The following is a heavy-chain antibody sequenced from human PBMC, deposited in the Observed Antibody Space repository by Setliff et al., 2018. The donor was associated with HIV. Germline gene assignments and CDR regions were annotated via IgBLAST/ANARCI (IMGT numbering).Heavy chain of an antibody. CDR3: AGARGAGTFAI. V-gene: IGHV1-18*01. CDR2: ISVYNGNT. CDR1: GYTFTSYG. D-gene: IGHD6-13*01. J-gene: IGHJ6*02. Sequence: ASVKVSCKASGYTFTSYGVCWVRQAPGQGLEWMGWISVYNGNTNYAQSLQGIVTMTTDTSTTTVYMELRSLRSDDTAFYYCAGARGAGTFAIWGQGTSVTVSS.